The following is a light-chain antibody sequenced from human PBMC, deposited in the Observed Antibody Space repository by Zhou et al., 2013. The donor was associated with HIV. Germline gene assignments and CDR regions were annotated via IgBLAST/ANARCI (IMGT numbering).Light chain of an antibody. V-gene: IGKV3D-20*02. J-gene: IGKJ4*01. CDR1: QSVTSNF. CDR2: GAS. Sequence: EFVLTQSPGTLSLSPGERATLSCRTSQSVTSNFLAWYQQKPGQAPRLLIYGASSRATGIPDRFSGSGSGTDFTLTISRLEPEDFAVYYCQQRSNWPPLTFGGGTKVEIK. CDR3: QQRSNWPPLT.